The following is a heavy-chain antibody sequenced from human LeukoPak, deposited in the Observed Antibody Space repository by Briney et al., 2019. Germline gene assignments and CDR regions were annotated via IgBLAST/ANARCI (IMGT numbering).Heavy chain of an antibody. CDR1: GDSVSGSSAT. CDR3: ARDPSGGFRWYFDL. D-gene: IGHD2-15*01. Sequence: QTLSLTCAISGDSVSGSSATWNWIRPSPARGLEWLGRAYYKSKWYYDYALSVKSRIAISPDTSRNQFSMQLNSVTPEDTAVYYCARDPSGGFRWYFDLWGRGTLVTVSS. CDR2: AYYKSKWYY. J-gene: IGHJ2*01. V-gene: IGHV6-1*01.